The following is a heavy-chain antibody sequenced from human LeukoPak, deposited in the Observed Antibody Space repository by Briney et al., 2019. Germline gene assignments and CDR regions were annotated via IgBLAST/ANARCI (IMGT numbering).Heavy chain of an antibody. Sequence: SETLSLTCTVSGGSVRSGSHYWSWIRQPPGKGLEWIGYIYYSGSTNYNPSLKSRVTISVDTSKNQFSLKLSSVIAADTAVYYCARGSTVGGCDYWGQGTLVTVSS. CDR3: ARGSTVGGCDY. D-gene: IGHD4-17*01. J-gene: IGHJ4*02. CDR1: GGSVRSGSHY. CDR2: IYYSGST. V-gene: IGHV4-61*01.